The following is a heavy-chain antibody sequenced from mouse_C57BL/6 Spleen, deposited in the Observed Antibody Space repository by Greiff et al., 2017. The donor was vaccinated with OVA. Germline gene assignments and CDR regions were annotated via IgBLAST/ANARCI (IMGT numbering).Heavy chain of an antibody. D-gene: IGHD2-4*01. V-gene: IGHV1-82*01. J-gene: IGHJ3*01. CDR2: IYPGDGDT. CDR1: GYAFSSSW. Sequence: QVQLKQSGPELVKPGASVKISCKASGYAFSSSWMNWVKQRPGQGLEWIGRIYPGDGDTNYNGKFKGKATLTADKSSSTAYMQLSSLTSEDSAVYCCARVYDYDGRFADWGQGTLVTVSA. CDR3: ARVYDYDGRFAD.